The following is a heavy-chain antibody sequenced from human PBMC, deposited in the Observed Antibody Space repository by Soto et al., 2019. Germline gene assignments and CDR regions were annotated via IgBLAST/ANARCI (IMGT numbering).Heavy chain of an antibody. CDR2: ISAYNGNT. J-gene: IGHJ6*02. CDR3: ARGPIFGVVTALGYYALDV. Sequence: ASVNVSCKASGYTLTSYGISWVRQAPGQGLEWMGWISAYNGNTNYAQKLQGRVTMTTDTSTSTAYMELRSLRSDDTAVYYCARGPIFGVVTALGYYALDVWGQGTTVTVSS. D-gene: IGHD3-3*01. V-gene: IGHV1-18*01. CDR1: GYTLTSYG.